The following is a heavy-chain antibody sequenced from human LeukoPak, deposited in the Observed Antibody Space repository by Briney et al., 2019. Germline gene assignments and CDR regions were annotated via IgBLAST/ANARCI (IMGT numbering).Heavy chain of an antibody. J-gene: IGHJ4*02. CDR2: INHRGST. D-gene: IGHD3-10*01. CDR1: GGSFSGYY. CDR3: ARGPRKMVRGRFDY. Sequence: KPSETLSLTCAVYGGSFSGYYWSWIRQPPGKGLEWIGEINHRGSTNYNPSLKSRVTISVDTSKNQFSLRLSSVTAADTAVYYCARGPRKMVRGRFDYWGQGTLVTVSS. V-gene: IGHV4-34*01.